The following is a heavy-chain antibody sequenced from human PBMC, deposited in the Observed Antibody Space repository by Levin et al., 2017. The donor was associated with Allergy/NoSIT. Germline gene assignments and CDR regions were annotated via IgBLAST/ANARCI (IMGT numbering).Heavy chain of an antibody. CDR1: GFTVSSNY. CDR2: IYSGGST. Sequence: GGSLRLSCAASGFTVSSNYMSWVRQAPGKGLEWVSVIYSGGSTYYADSVKGRFTISRDNSKNTLYLQMNSLRAEDTAVYYCARVGGTPYYYYGMDVWGQGTTVTVSS. J-gene: IGHJ6*02. CDR3: ARVGGTPYYYYGMDV. V-gene: IGHV3-66*01.